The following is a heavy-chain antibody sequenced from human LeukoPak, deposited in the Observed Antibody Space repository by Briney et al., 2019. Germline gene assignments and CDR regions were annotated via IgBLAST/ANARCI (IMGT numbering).Heavy chain of an antibody. CDR1: GGTFSSYA. D-gene: IGHD2-15*01. CDR2: IIPIFGTA. V-gene: IGHV1-69*05. J-gene: IGHJ4*02. Sequence: SVKVSCKASGGTFSSYAISWVRQAPGQGLEWMGRIIPIFGTANYAQKSQGRVTITTDESTSTAYMELSSLRSEDTAVYYCARDLGYCSGGSCRIFDYWGQGTLVTVSS. CDR3: ARDLGYCSGGSCRIFDY.